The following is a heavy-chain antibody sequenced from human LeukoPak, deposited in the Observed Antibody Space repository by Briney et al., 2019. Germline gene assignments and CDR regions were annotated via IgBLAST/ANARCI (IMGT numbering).Heavy chain of an antibody. V-gene: IGHV3-30*02. Sequence: PGGFLRLSCAASGFTFSSYGMHWVRQAPGKGLEWVAFIRYDESNKFYADSVKGRFTISRDNSKNTLYLQMNSLRAEDTAVYYCARAERGQGPYYYYGMDVWGQGTTVTVSS. J-gene: IGHJ6*02. CDR3: ARAERGQGPYYYYGMDV. CDR2: IRYDESNK. CDR1: GFTFSSYG.